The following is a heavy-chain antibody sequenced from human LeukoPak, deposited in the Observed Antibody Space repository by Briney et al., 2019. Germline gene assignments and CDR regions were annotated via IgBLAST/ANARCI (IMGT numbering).Heavy chain of an antibody. CDR1: GFTFSSYG. D-gene: IGHD3-3*01. CDR2: ISYDGSNK. CDR3: AKLHPSGNYDFWSGHQGD. V-gene: IGHV3-30*18. Sequence: GSLRLSCAASGFTFSSYGIHWVRQAPGKGLEWVAVISYDGSNKYYADSVKGRFTISRDNSKNTLYLQMNSLRAEDTAVYYCAKLHPSGNYDFWSGHQGDWGQGTLVTVSS. J-gene: IGHJ4*02.